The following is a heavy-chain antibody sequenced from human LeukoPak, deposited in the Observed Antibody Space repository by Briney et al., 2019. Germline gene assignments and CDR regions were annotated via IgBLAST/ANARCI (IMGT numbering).Heavy chain of an antibody. D-gene: IGHD3-10*01. CDR3: ARWGGSGSYDAFDI. V-gene: IGHV4-59*08. CDR2: IYYSGST. J-gene: IGHJ3*02. Sequence: PSETLSLTCTVSGGSISSYYWSWIRQPPGKGLEWIGYIYYSGSTNYNPSLKSRVTISVDTSKNQFSLKLSSVTAADTAGYYCARWGGSGSYDAFDIWGQGTMVTVSS. CDR1: GGSISSYY.